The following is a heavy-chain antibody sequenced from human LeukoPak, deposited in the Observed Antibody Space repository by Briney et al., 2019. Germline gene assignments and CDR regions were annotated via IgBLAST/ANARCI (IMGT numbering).Heavy chain of an antibody. CDR1: GYTFTSYD. J-gene: IGHJ4*02. Sequence: ASVKVSCKASGYTFTSYDINWVRQATGQGLEWMGWMNPNSGNTGYAQRFQGRVTMTRNTSISTAYMELTSLRSEDTAVYYCARAPPYYDFWSGYPEFDYWGQGTLVTVSS. CDR2: MNPNSGNT. CDR3: ARAPPYYDFWSGYPEFDY. D-gene: IGHD3-3*01. V-gene: IGHV1-8*01.